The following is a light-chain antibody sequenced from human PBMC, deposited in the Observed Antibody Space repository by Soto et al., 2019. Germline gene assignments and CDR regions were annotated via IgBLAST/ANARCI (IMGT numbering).Light chain of an antibody. CDR1: QSVSNKY. Sequence: EIVLTQSPGTLSLCPGERATLSCRASQSVSNKYLAWYQQKHGQAPRLLIYGASNRATGIPDRFSGSVSGTDGTLTISSLEKEDGAVYYCQQRSNWPLTFGGGTKVDIK. CDR2: GAS. CDR3: QQRSNWPLT. J-gene: IGKJ4*01. V-gene: IGKV3D-20*02.